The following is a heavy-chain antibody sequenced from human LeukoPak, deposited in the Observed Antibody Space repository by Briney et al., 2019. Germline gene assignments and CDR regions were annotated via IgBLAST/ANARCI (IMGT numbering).Heavy chain of an antibody. Sequence: SQTLSLTCTVSGGSISSGGYYWSWIRQPPGKGLEWIGSIYYSGSTYYNPSLKSRVTISVDTSKNQFSLKLSSVTAADTAVYYCARQGDYYDSSGYNWFDPWGQGTLVTVSS. V-gene: IGHV4-39*01. CDR2: IYYSGST. J-gene: IGHJ5*02. CDR1: GGSISSGGYY. CDR3: ARQGDYYDSSGYNWFDP. D-gene: IGHD3-22*01.